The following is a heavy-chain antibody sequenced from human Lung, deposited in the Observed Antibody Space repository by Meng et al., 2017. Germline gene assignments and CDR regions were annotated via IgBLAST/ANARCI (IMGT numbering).Heavy chain of an antibody. V-gene: IGHV3-21*01. D-gene: IGHD2-15*01. J-gene: IGHJ4*02. CDR3: ARGRVVVAATPSDY. Sequence: EVQLVESGGGLVKPGGSLRLSCAASGFTFSSYSMNWFRQAPGKGQEWIYTISSRSAYAESVKGRFTISRDNAKNTLYLQMNSLRAEDTAVYYCARGRVVVAATPSDYWGQGTLVTVSS. CDR1: GFTFSSYS. CDR2: ISSRSA.